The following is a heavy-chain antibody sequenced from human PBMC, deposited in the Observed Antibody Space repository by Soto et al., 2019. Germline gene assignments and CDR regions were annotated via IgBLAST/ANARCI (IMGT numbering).Heavy chain of an antibody. CDR2: ISYDGSNK. D-gene: IGHD6-13*01. V-gene: IGHV3-30-3*01. J-gene: IGHJ1*01. CDR3: ARDRGSSESEYSQH. CDR1: RFTFSSYA. Sequence: QVQLVESGGGVVQPGRSLRLSCAASRFTFSSYAMNWVRQAPGKGLEWVAVISYDGSNKYYADSVKGRFTISRDNSKNTLYLQMNSLRPEDTAVYYCARDRGSSESEYSQHWGQGTLVTVSS.